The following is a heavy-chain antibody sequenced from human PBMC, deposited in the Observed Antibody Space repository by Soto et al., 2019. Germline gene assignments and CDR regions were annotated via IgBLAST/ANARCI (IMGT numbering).Heavy chain of an antibody. CDR1: GGSFSGYY. V-gene: IGHV4-34*01. Sequence: KPSETLSLTCAVYGGSFSGYYWSWIRQPPGKGLEWIGEINHSGSTNYNPSLKSRVTISVDTSKNQFSLKLSSVTAADTAVYYCARSGLQWDWFDPWGQGTLVTVSS. D-gene: IGHD4-4*01. CDR3: ARSGLQWDWFDP. CDR2: INHSGST. J-gene: IGHJ5*02.